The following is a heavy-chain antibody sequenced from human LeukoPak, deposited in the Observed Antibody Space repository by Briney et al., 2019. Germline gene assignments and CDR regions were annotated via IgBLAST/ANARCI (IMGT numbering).Heavy chain of an antibody. CDR3: ARLGDYYDSSGYFDAFDI. D-gene: IGHD3-22*01. Sequence: SETLSLTCAVSGGSILTTNWWSWVRQTPGKGLEWIGEVHLSGASNYNPSLKSRVSMSIDKSKNQLSLKLTSVTAADTAMYYCARLGDYYDSSGYFDAFDIWGQGTMVTVFS. J-gene: IGHJ3*02. V-gene: IGHV4-4*02. CDR1: GGSILTTNW. CDR2: VHLSGAS.